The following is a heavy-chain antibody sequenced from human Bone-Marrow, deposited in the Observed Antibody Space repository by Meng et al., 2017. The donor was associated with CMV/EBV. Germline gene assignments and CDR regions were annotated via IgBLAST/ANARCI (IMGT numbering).Heavy chain of an antibody. D-gene: IGHD6-19*01. CDR3: KFGPDSSGWYFVIDD. Sequence: GESLKISCAASGFTFSSYWMSWVRQAPGKGLEWVANIKQDGSEKYYVDSVKGRFTISRDNAKNSLYLQMNSLRAEDTAVYYCKFGPDSSGWYFVIDDWGQGTLVTVSS. CDR2: IKQDGSEK. CDR1: GFTFSSYW. V-gene: IGHV3-7*01. J-gene: IGHJ4*01.